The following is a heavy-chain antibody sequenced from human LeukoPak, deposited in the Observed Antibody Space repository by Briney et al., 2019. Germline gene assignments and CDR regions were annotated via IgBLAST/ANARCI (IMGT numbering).Heavy chain of an antibody. D-gene: IGHD3-9*01. Sequence: SETLSLXCTVSGGSISSYYWSWIRQPAGKGLEWIGRIYNSGSTNHNLSLRRRDTMSVDTSETQFSLKQISVTGADTAVYYCAREDYDILAGYYPYYYMDVWGKGTTVTVSS. V-gene: IGHV4-4*07. J-gene: IGHJ6*03. CDR3: AREDYDILAGYYPYYYMDV. CDR2: IYNSGST. CDR1: GGSISSYY.